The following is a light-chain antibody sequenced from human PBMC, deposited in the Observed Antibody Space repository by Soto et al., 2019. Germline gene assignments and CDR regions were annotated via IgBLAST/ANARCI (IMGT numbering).Light chain of an antibody. CDR3: QQYNDWPPKQYT. V-gene: IGKV3-15*01. Sequence: EIVMTQSPATLSVSPGERATLSCRASQSVSSNLAWYQQKPGQAPRLLIYGASTRATGIPAMFSGSGSGTELSLTISSLQSKNFAVYYCQQYNDWPPKQYTFGQGTKLEIK. CDR2: GAS. CDR1: QSVSSN. J-gene: IGKJ2*01.